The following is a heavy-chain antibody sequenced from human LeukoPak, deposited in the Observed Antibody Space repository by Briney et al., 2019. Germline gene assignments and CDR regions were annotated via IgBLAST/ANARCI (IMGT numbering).Heavy chain of an antibody. CDR3: ASQGIAAAPGGFDY. D-gene: IGHD6-13*01. J-gene: IGHJ4*02. Sequence: SETLSLTCAVYGGSFSGYYWSWIRQPAGKGLEWIGRIYTSGSTNYNPSLKSRVTMSVDTSKNQFSLKLSSVTAADTAVYYCASQGIAAAPGGFDYWGQGTLVTVSS. CDR1: GGSFSGYY. CDR2: IYTSGST. V-gene: IGHV4-59*10.